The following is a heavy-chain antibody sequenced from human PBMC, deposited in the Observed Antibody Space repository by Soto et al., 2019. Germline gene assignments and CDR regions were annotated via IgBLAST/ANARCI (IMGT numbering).Heavy chain of an antibody. CDR1: GFSLSTSGMG. CDR2: IYWDDDK. CDR3: AHVSDYGVEFDY. D-gene: IGHD4-17*01. Sequence: SGPTLVKPTQTLTLTCTFSGFSLSTSGMGVGWIHQPPGKALEWLALIYWDDDKRYSPSLNSRLTITKDTSKNQVVLTMTNMDPVDTATYYCAHVSDYGVEFDYWGQGTLVTVSS. J-gene: IGHJ4*02. V-gene: IGHV2-5*02.